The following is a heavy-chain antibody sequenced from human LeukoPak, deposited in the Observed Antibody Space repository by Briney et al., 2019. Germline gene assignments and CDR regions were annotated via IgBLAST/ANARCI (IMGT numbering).Heavy chain of an antibody. J-gene: IGHJ4*02. CDR3: ARVLRAASWRSYDY. Sequence: PSETLSLTCTVSGGSFSNSLYYWSWIRQPPGKGLEYIGYIYYNGDTSYNPSLKNRVIISIDTSSNQFSLRLNSMTAADTAMYYCARVLRAASWRSYDYWGQGSLVTVSS. D-gene: IGHD5-18*01. V-gene: IGHV4-61*01. CDR1: GGSFSNSLYY. CDR2: IYYNGDT.